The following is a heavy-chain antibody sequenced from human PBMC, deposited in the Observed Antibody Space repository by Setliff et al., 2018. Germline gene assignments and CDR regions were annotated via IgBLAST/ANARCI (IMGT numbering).Heavy chain of an antibody. CDR1: GYTFTGYY. Sequence: GASVKVSCKASGYTFTGYYMHWVRQATGQGLEWMGWMNPNSGNTGYAQKFHGRVTMTRNTSISTAYMELNSLRSEDTAVYYCARRVGSVGIQLPDYWGQGTLVTAPQ. CDR2: MNPNSGNT. J-gene: IGHJ4*02. CDR3: ARRVGSVGIQLPDY. D-gene: IGHD5-18*01. V-gene: IGHV1-8*02.